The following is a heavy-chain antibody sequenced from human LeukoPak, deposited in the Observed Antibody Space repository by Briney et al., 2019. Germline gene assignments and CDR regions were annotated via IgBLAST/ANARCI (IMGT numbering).Heavy chain of an antibody. D-gene: IGHD3-9*01. V-gene: IGHV3-23*01. CDR1: GFSSSSYS. CDR2: ISGSGGST. Sequence: GGSLRLSCAASGFSSSSYSMNWVRQAPGKGLEWVSAISGSGGSTYYADSVKGRFTISRDNSKNTLYLQMNSLRAEDTAVYYCAKGGDVLRYFDWLSKVYFDYWGQGTLVTVSS. J-gene: IGHJ4*02. CDR3: AKGGDVLRYFDWLSKVYFDY.